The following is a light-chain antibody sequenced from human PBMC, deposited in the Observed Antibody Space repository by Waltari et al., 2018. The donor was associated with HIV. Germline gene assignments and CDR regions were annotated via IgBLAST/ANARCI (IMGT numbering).Light chain of an antibody. V-gene: IGKV1-27*01. CDR2: WAS. CDR1: QDISTF. Sequence: DIQMTHSPSSLSAPVGDTVPITCRASQDISTFLAWFQQKPGKVPKLLIYWASTRASGVPSRFSGSGSGTEFTLTITSLQSEDFATYYCQKYNRGPRTFGGGTKVEIK. CDR3: QKYNRGPRT. J-gene: IGKJ4*02.